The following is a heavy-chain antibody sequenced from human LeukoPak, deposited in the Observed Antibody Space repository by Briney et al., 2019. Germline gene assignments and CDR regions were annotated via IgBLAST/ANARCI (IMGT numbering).Heavy chain of an antibody. CDR3: ASSDPWELPGP. J-gene: IGHJ5*02. CDR1: GGNFNTFA. CDR2: IIPVFGKA. D-gene: IGHD1-26*01. Sequence: GASVKVSCKASGGNFNTFAFSWVRQAPGQGLEWMGGIIPVFGKALYAQKFQGRVTITADESTSTAYMELSSLRSEDTAVYYCASSDPWELPGPWGQGTLVTVSS. V-gene: IGHV1-69*13.